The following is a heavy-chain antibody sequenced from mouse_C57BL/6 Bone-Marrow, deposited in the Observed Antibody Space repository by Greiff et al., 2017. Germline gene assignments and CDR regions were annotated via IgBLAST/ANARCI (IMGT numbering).Heavy chain of an antibody. D-gene: IGHD2-10*01. CDR3: ARGGISYHWDIDV. J-gene: IGHJ1*03. CDR1: GFTFSDYY. V-gene: IGHV5-16*01. Sequence: EVMLVESEGGLVQPGSSMKLSCTASGFTFSDYYMAWVRQVPEKGLEWVANINYDGSSTYYLDSLKSRFIISRDNAKNILYLQMSSLKSEDTATYYCARGGISYHWDIDVWGTGTTVTVSS. CDR2: INYDGSST.